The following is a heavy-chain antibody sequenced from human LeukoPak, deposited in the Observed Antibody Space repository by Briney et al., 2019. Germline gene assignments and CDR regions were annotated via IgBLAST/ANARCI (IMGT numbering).Heavy chain of an antibody. CDR1: GGIFSSYA. V-gene: IGHV1-69*13. Sequence: SVKVSCKASGGIFSSYAISWVRQAPGQGLEWMGGIIPIFGTANYAQKFKGRVTITADESTSTAYMELSSLRSEDTAVYYCARPGPGTEVGAFDIWGQGTMVTVSS. D-gene: IGHD1-1*01. CDR2: IIPIFGTA. J-gene: IGHJ3*02. CDR3: ARPGPGTEVGAFDI.